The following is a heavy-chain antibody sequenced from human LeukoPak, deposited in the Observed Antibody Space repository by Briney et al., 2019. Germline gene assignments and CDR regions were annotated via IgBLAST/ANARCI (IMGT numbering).Heavy chain of an antibody. CDR2: IYTSGST. CDR3: ANARPAYRAAAANYALGYYYYMDV. D-gene: IGHD6-13*01. Sequence: SETLSLTCTVSGGSISSGSYYWSWIRQPAGKGLEWIGRIYTSGSTNYNPSLKSRVTISVDTSKNQFSLKLSSVTAADTAVYYCANARPAYRAAAANYALGYYYYMDVWGKGTTVTVSS. CDR1: GGSISSGSYY. V-gene: IGHV4-61*02. J-gene: IGHJ6*03.